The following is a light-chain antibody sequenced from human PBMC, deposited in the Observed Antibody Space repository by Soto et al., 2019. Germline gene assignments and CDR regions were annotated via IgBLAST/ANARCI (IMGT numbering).Light chain of an antibody. CDR3: QQLNSYPIT. Sequence: IQMTQSPSTLSASIGDRVTITCRASQSLDNCLAWYRQKTGKAPKLLIYAESTLQSGVPSRFSGSGSGTDLNLTISRLKPEDFATYFCQQLNSYPITFGQGTRLEIK. J-gene: IGKJ5*01. V-gene: IGKV1-9*01. CDR1: QSLDNC. CDR2: AES.